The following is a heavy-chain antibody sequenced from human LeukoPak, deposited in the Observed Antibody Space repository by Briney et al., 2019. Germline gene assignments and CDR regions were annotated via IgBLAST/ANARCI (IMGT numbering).Heavy chain of an antibody. CDR3: ARFGHDILTGYATTATNRYAFDI. CDR1: SDSISSSNR. D-gene: IGHD3-9*01. Sequence: SETLSLTCAVSSDSISSSNRWSWFRQRPGKGLERIGEIYPSGSTNYNPSLKSRVTISVDKSKNQFSLKLSSVTAADTAVYYCARFGHDILTGYATTATNRYAFDIWGQGPMVTVSS. CDR2: IYPSGST. V-gene: IGHV4-4*02. J-gene: IGHJ3*02.